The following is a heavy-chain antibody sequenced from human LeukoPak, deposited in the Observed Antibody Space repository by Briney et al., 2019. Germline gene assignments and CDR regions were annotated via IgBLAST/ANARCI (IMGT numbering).Heavy chain of an antibody. Sequence: ASVKVSCKASGYTFTGHYMHWVRQAPGQGLEWMGWINPNSGGTNYAQKLQGRVTMTRDTSISTAYMELSSLTSDDTAVYYCAKDSFTGYSSSWCPDYWGQGTLVTVSS. J-gene: IGHJ4*02. CDR1: GYTFTGHY. D-gene: IGHD6-13*01. CDR3: AKDSFTGYSSSWCPDY. V-gene: IGHV1-2*02. CDR2: INPNSGGT.